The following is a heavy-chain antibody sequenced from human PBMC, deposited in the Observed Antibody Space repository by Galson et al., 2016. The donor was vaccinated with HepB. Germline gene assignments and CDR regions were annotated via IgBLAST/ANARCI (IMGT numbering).Heavy chain of an antibody. J-gene: IGHJ4*02. V-gene: IGHV3-23*01. CDR1: GFTFSDYA. D-gene: IGHD2-21*02. CDR3: ARATSIVVVTPPC. CDR2: ISDHGFGT. Sequence: SLRLSCAASGFTFSDYAMNWVRQAPAKGLEWVSSISDHGFGTYYADSVKGRFTISRDNSKNMLHLRMNSLRAEDTAVYYCARATSIVVVTPPCWGQGTLVTVSS.